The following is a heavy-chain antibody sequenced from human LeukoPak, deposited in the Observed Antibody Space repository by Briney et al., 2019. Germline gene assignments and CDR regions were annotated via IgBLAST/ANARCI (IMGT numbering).Heavy chain of an antibody. J-gene: IGHJ4*02. Sequence: GASVKVSCKASGYTFTSYAMHWVRQAPGQRLEWMGWINAGNGNTKYSQEFQGRVTITRDTSASTAYMELSSLRSEDMAVYYCARDSVGDGYKPIYFDYWGQGTLVTVSS. CDR2: INAGNGNT. CDR1: GYTFTSYA. V-gene: IGHV1-3*03. CDR3: ARDSVGDGYKPIYFDY. D-gene: IGHD5-24*01.